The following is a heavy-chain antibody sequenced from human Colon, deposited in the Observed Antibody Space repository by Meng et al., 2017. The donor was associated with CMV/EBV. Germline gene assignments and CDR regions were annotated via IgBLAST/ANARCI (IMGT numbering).Heavy chain of an antibody. J-gene: IGHJ4*02. V-gene: IGHV1-69*04. D-gene: IGHD1-26*01. Sequence: SVKVSCKTSGYTFDSYGFTWVRQAPGQGLEWMGRIIPILGIANYAQKFQGRVTITADKSTSTAYMELSSLRSEDTAVYYCARGGRPSSGSYSDYWGQGTLVTVSS. CDR3: ARGGRPSSGSYSDY. CDR2: IIPILGIA. CDR1: GYTFDSYG.